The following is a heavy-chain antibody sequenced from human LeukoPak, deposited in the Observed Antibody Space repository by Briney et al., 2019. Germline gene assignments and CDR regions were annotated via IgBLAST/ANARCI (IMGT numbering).Heavy chain of an antibody. CDR2: ISGSGGST. D-gene: IGHD6-19*01. Sequence: PGGSLRLSCAASGFTFSSYAMGWVRQAPGKGLDWFSAISGSGGSTYYADSVKGRFTISRDNSKNTLYLQMNSLRAEDTAVYYCAKSTSGWYDFDYWGQGTLVTVSS. J-gene: IGHJ4*02. CDR1: GFTFSSYA. CDR3: AKSTSGWYDFDY. V-gene: IGHV3-23*01.